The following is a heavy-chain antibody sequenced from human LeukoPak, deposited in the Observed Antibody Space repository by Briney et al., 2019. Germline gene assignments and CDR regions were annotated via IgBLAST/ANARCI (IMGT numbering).Heavy chain of an antibody. CDR3: ASRGFRDGYNTPEYYYYYMDV. J-gene: IGHJ6*03. CDR1: GYTFTSYG. D-gene: IGHD5-24*01. Sequence: PGASVKVSCKASGYTFTSYGISWVRQAPGQGLEWMGWISAYNGNTNYAQKLQGRVTMTTDTSTSTAYMELRSLRSDDTAVYYCASRGFRDGYNTPEYYYYYMDVWGKGTTVTVSS. CDR2: ISAYNGNT. V-gene: IGHV1-18*01.